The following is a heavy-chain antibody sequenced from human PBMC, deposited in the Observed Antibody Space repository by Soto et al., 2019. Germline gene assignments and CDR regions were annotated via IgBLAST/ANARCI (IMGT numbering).Heavy chain of an antibody. J-gene: IGHJ5*02. V-gene: IGHV4-39*01. Sequence: QLQLQESGPGLVKPSETLSLTCTVSGGSISSSSYYWGWIRQPPGKGLEWIGSIYYSGSTYYNPSLKSRVTLSVDTSKNQFSLKLSSVTAADTAVYYCACVLGDNWNLGRFPYATGFLNWFDPWGQGTLVTVSS. CDR2: IYYSGST. CDR1: GGSISSSSYY. CDR3: ACVLGDNWNLGRFPYATGFLNWFDP. D-gene: IGHD1-7*01.